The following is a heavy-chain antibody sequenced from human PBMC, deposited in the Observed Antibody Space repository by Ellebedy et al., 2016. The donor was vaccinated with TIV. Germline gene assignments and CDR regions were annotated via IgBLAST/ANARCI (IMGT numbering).Heavy chain of an antibody. CDR1: GGTFSSYA. J-gene: IGHJ6*03. CDR3: ASSGMATIWNYYYYMDV. V-gene: IGHV1-3*01. D-gene: IGHD5-24*01. CDR2: INAGNGNT. Sequence: ASVKVSCKASGGTFSSYAISWVRQAPGQRLEWMGWINAGNGNTKYSQKFQGRVTITRDTSASTAYMELSSLRSEDTAVYYCASSGMATIWNYYYYMDVWGKGTTVTVSS.